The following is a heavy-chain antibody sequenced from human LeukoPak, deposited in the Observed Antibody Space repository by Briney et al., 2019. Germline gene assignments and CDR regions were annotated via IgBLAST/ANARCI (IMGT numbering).Heavy chain of an antibody. J-gene: IGHJ1*01. CDR2: ISYDGSNK. CDR3: AKDRPPECSSTSCFAEYFQH. CDR1: GFTFSSYG. D-gene: IGHD2-2*01. Sequence: PGGSLRLSCAASGFTFSSYGMHWVRQAPGKGLEWGAVISYDGSNKYYADSVTGRFTISRDNSKNTLYLQMNSLRAEDTAVYYCAKDRPPECSSTSCFAEYFQHWGQGTLVTVSS. V-gene: IGHV3-30*18.